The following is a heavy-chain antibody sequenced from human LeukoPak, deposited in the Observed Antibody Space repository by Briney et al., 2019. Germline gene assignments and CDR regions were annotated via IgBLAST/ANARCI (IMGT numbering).Heavy chain of an antibody. V-gene: IGHV1-46*01. CDR2: INPSGGST. J-gene: IGHJ4*02. Sequence: ASVKVSCKASGYTFTGYYMHWVRQAPGQGLEWMGIINPSGGSTSYAQKFQGRVTMTRDMSTSTVYMELRSLRSDDTAVYYCARDAQVTGTTPLDYWGQGTLVTVSS. D-gene: IGHD1-20*01. CDR1: GYTFTGYY. CDR3: ARDAQVTGTTPLDY.